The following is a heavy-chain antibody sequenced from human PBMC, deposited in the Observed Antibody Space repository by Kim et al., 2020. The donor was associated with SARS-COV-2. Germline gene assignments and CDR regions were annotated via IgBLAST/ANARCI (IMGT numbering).Heavy chain of an antibody. CDR3: AKEGRLYSLH. D-gene: IGHD2-21*01. CDR1: GFTFSSYG. CDR2: ISYDGSNK. Sequence: GGSLRLSCAASGFTFSSYGMHWVRQAPGKGLEWVAVISYDGSNKYYADSVKGRFTISRDNSKNTLYLQMNSLRAEDTAVYYCAKEGRLYSLHWGQGTLVTVSS. J-gene: IGHJ4*02. V-gene: IGHV3-30*18.